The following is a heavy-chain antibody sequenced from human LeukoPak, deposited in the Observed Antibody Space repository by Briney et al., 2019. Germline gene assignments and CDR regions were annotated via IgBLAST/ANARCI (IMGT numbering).Heavy chain of an antibody. D-gene: IGHD3-10*01. V-gene: IGHV1-2*02. J-gene: IGHJ4*02. Sequence: ASVKVSCKASGYTFTGYYMHWVRQAPGQGLEWMGWINPNNGDTHYAQKFQGTVTMTRNTSISTAYMELSSLRSEDTAVYYCARAWYYYGSGSYDYWGQGTLVTVSS. CDR1: GYTFTGYY. CDR3: ARAWYYYGSGSYDY. CDR2: INPNNGDT.